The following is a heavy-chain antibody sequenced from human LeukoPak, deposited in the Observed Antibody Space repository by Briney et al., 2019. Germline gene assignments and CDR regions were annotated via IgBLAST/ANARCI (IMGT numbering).Heavy chain of an antibody. D-gene: IGHD3-10*01. CDR1: GFTFSTYG. CDR2: ISGSGGST. CDR3: AKLFESGTYSNFFHY. V-gene: IGHV3-23*01. Sequence: QPGGSLRLSCAASGFTFSTYGMSWVRQAPGKGLEWVSGISGSGGSTYYADSVKGRFTISRDNSKNTLYLQMNSLRAEDTAVYYCAKLFESGTYSNFFHYWGQGTLVTVFS. J-gene: IGHJ4*02.